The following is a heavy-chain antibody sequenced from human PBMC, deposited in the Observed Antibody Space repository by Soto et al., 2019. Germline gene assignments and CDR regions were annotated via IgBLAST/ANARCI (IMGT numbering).Heavy chain of an antibody. CDR2: IYYSGST. J-gene: IGHJ5*02. Sequence: SETMYITCTVSGGPISSRSYYGGWISQSPGKGLEWIGSIYYSGSTYYNPSLKSRITISVDTSKNQFSLKLTSVTAADTAVYYCARHPQIFGVVRWFAPWGQGTRVTVSS. D-gene: IGHD3-3*01. V-gene: IGHV4-39*01. CDR3: ARHPQIFGVVRWFAP. CDR1: GGPISSRSYY.